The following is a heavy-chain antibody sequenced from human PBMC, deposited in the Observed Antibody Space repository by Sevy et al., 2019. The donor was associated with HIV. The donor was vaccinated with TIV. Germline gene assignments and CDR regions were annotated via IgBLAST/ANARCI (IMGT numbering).Heavy chain of an antibody. D-gene: IGHD3-3*01. CDR2: ISSSGSTI. CDR3: AGGEYYDFSLLGTYYYGMDV. J-gene: IGHJ6*02. Sequence: GGSLRLSCAASGFTFSDYYMSWIRQAPGKGLEWVSYISSSGSTIYYADSVKGRFTISRDNAKNSLYLQMNSLRAEVTAVYDGAGGEYYDFSLLGTYYYGMDVWGQGTTVTVSS. CDR1: GFTFSDYY. V-gene: IGHV3-11*01.